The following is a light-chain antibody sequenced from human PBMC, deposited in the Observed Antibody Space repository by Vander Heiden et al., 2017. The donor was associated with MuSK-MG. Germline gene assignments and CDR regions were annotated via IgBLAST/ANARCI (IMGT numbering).Light chain of an antibody. Sequence: QSALTPPAAVCGSPGQAITNSCTGTSTDVGGYNYVSWYQQHPGKAPILMIYDVSNRPSGVSNRFSGSKSGNTASLTISGLQAEDEADYYCSSYTSSSTLVFGGGTKLTVL. V-gene: IGLV2-14*01. CDR1: STDVGGYNY. CDR3: SSYTSSSTLV. CDR2: DVS. J-gene: IGLJ3*02.